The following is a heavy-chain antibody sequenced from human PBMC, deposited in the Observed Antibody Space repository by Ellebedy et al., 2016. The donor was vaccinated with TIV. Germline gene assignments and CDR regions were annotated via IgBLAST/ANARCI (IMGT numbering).Heavy chain of an antibody. D-gene: IGHD1-1*01. J-gene: IGHJ5*02. CDR2: MNPNSGNT. V-gene: IGHV1-8*02. CDR1: GYTFTSYY. CDR3: ARGYNEGLQYT. Sequence: ASVKVSCKASGYTFTSYYITWVRQATGQGLEWMGWMNPNSGNTGYAQKFQGRVTMTRNTSISTAYMELSSLRSEDTAVYYCARGYNEGLQYTWGQGTQVIVSS.